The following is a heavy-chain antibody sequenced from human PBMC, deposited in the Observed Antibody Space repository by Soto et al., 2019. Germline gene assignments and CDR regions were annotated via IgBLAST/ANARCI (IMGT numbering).Heavy chain of an antibody. D-gene: IGHD6-6*01. CDR3: ARGSMAAGRMGYSYSGMGV. J-gene: IGHJ6*04. V-gene: IGHV4-34*01. Sequence: SETLSLTCAVYGGSFSGYYWSWIRQPPGKGLEWIGEINHSGSTNYNPSLKSRVTISVETSKNQFSLQLSSVTAADTAVYYCARGSMAAGRMGYSYSGMGVWRKGPTITVSS. CDR1: GGSFSGYY. CDR2: INHSGST.